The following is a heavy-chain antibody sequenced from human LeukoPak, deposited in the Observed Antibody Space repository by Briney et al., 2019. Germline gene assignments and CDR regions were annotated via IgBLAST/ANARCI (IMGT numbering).Heavy chain of an antibody. V-gene: IGHV3-23*01. Sequence: PGGSLRLSCAASGFTVSSNYMSWVRQAPGKGLEWVSAISGSGGSTYYADSVKGRFTISRDNSKNTLYLQMNSLRAEDTAVYYCARGFRPSIVVVVAATSSFDYWGQGTLVTVSS. CDR2: ISGSGGST. CDR3: ARGFRPSIVVVVAATSSFDY. CDR1: GFTVSSNY. J-gene: IGHJ4*02. D-gene: IGHD2-15*01.